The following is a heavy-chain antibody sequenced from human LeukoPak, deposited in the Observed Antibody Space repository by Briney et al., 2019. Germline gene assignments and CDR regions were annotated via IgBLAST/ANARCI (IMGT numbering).Heavy chain of an antibody. V-gene: IGHV1-2*02. J-gene: IGHJ5*02. CDR1: GYTFTSYY. CDR2: INPNSGGT. D-gene: IGHD2-2*01. CDR3: ARVDLVVPAAVRNWFDP. Sequence: ASVKVSCKASGYTFTSYYMHWVRQAPGQGLEWMGWINPNSGGTNYAQKFQGRVNMTRDTSISTAYMELSRLRSDDTAVYYCARVDLVVPAAVRNWFDPWGQGTLVTVSS.